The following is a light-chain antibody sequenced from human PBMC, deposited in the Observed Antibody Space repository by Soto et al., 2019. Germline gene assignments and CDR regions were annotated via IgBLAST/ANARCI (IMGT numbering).Light chain of an antibody. CDR3: QQYNDNWT. J-gene: IGKJ1*01. Sequence: DIQMTQSPSTLSASVGDRVTITCRASQIISSWLAWYQQKPGKVPKLLIYKASTLQSGVPSRFSGSGSGTEFTLAISSLQPDDSATYYCQQYNDNWTFGQGTKVDIK. V-gene: IGKV1-5*03. CDR1: QIISSW. CDR2: KAS.